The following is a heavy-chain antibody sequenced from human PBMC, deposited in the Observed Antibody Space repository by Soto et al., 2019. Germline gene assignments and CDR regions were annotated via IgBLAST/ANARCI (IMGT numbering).Heavy chain of an antibody. V-gene: IGHV3-21*01. D-gene: IGHD2-2*02. J-gene: IGHJ6*02. Sequence: GGSLRLSCVGSGFTFSNFSINWVRQAPGKGLEWVSSINSRSDIYYADSVKGRFTISRDNAKNSVSLQMNSLRAEDTAVYYCAREYTAWPLAYGLDVWGQGTTVTVSS. CDR3: AREYTAWPLAYGLDV. CDR2: INSRSDI. CDR1: GFTFSNFS.